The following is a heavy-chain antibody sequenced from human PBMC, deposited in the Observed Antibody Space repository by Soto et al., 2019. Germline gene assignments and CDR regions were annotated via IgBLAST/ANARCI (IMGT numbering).Heavy chain of an antibody. CDR3: ARDPHDFWSSYFFDP. CDR2: ISPYNGKT. Sequence: ASVKVSCKASGYTFATYGINWVRQAPGLGLEWMGWISPYNGKTEFAEKFQGRVTMATDTSTSTAYMEVRSLRSDDTAVYYCARDPHDFWSSYFFDPWGQGALVTVSS. V-gene: IGHV1-18*04. J-gene: IGHJ5*02. D-gene: IGHD3-3*01. CDR1: GYTFATYG.